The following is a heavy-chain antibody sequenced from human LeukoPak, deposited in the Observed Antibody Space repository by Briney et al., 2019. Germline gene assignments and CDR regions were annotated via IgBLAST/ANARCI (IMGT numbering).Heavy chain of an antibody. J-gene: IGHJ4*02. Sequence: GGSLRLSCAASGFTFSGSAMHWVRQASGKGLEWVGRIRSKANSYATAYAASVKGRFTISRDDSKNTAYLQMNSLKTEDTAVYYCTSTDLKYYFDYWSQGTLVTVSS. V-gene: IGHV3-73*01. CDR3: TSTDLKYYFDY. CDR1: GFTFSGSA. D-gene: IGHD4-17*01. CDR2: IRSKANSYAT.